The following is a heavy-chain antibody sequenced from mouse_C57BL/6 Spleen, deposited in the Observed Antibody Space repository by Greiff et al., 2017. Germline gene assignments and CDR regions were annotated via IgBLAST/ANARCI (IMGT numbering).Heavy chain of an antibody. V-gene: IGHV3-6*01. CDR2: ISYDGSN. CDR3: ARLGDGYYGYFDV. D-gene: IGHD2-3*01. Sequence: EVHLVESGPGLVKPSQSLSLTCSVTGYSITSGYYWNWIRQFPGNKLEWMGYISYDGSNNYNPSLKNRISITRDTSKHQFFLKLNSVTTEDTATYYCARLGDGYYGYFDVWGTGTTVTVSS. CDR1: GYSITSGYY. J-gene: IGHJ1*03.